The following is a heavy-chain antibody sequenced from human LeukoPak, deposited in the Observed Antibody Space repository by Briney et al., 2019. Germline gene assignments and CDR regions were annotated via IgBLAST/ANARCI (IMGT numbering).Heavy chain of an antibody. CDR3: ARDQPVAAAVATQYYFDY. V-gene: IGHV3-30*01. D-gene: IGHD4-23*01. J-gene: IGHJ4*02. Sequence: DSVKGRFTISRDNSKNTLYLQMNSLRAEDTAVYYCARDQPVAAAVATQYYFDYWGQGTLVTVSS.